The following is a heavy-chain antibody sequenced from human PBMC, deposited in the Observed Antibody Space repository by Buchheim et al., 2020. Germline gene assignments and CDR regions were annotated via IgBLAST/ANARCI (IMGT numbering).Heavy chain of an antibody. CDR3: ATGADIVVVPAARVVGY. CDR2: ISSSGSTI. J-gene: IGHJ4*02. V-gene: IGHV3-48*03. CDR1: GFTFSSYE. Sequence: EVLLVESGGGLVQPGGSLRLSCVASGFTFSSYEMNWVRQAPGKGLEWVSYISSSGSTIYYAASVKGRFTISRDNAKNSLYLQMNSLRAEDTAVYYCATGADIVVVPAARVVGYWGQGTL. D-gene: IGHD2-2*01.